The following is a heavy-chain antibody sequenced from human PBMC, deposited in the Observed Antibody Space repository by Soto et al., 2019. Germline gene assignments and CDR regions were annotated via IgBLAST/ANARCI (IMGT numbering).Heavy chain of an antibody. CDR2: ISYDGSNI. J-gene: IGHJ4*02. Sequence: PVGSLRLSCAASGFTFSSYDMHWVRQAPGKGLEWVAVISYDGSNIYYADSVKGRFTISRGNSKNTLYLQMNSLRAEDTAVYFCAKLVDKSVDDYWGQGTLVTVSS. CDR1: GFTFSSYD. V-gene: IGHV3-30*18. CDR3: AKLVDKSVDDY. D-gene: IGHD2-21*01.